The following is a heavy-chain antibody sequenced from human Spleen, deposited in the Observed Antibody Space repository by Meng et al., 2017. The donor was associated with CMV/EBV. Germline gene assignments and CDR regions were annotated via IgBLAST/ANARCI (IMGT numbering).Heavy chain of an antibody. CDR3: ARDSSYGPPVRDMDV. J-gene: IGHJ6*02. Sequence: GESLKISCAASGFTFRSYWMSWVRQAPGKGLEWVANIKEDGSEKYYVDSVKGRFTISRDNAKNSLYLQMNSLRAEDTAVYYCARDSSYGPPVRDMDVWGQGTTVTVSS. V-gene: IGHV3-7*01. CDR1: GFTFRSYW. D-gene: IGHD3-10*01. CDR2: IKEDGSEK.